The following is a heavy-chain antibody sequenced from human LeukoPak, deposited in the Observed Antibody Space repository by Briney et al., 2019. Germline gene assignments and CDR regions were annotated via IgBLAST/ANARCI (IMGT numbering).Heavy chain of an antibody. J-gene: IGHJ3*02. V-gene: IGHV3-20*04. CDR2: INWNGGST. Sequence: GGSLRLSCAASGFTFDDYGMSWVRHAPGKGLEWVSGINWNGGSTGYADSVKGRFTISRDNAKNSLYLQMNSLRAEDTALYYCARDRKFTDAFDIWGQGTMVTVSS. CDR3: ARDRKFTDAFDI. CDR1: GFTFDDYG.